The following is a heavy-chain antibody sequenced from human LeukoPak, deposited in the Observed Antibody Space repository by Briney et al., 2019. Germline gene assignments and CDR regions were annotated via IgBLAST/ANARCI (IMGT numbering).Heavy chain of an antibody. CDR3: ARDRSSSWWDGMDV. CDR1: GGSFSGYY. D-gene: IGHD6-13*01. CDR2: INHSGST. Sequence: SETLSLTCAVYGGSFSGYYWSWIRQPPGKGLEWIGEINHSGSTNYNPSLKSRVTISVDTSKNQFSLKLSSVTAADTAVYYCARDRSSSWWDGMDVWGQGTTVTVSS. J-gene: IGHJ6*02. V-gene: IGHV4-34*01.